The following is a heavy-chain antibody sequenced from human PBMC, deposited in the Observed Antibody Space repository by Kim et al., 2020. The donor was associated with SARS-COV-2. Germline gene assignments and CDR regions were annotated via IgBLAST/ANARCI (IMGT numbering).Heavy chain of an antibody. Sequence: GGSLRLSCAASGFTFSSYWMSWVRQAPGKGLEWVANIKQDGSEKYYVDSVKGRFTISRDNAKNSLYLQMNSLRAEDTAVYYCARDLRGYSSSWYEGNKNNYGMDVWGQGTTVTVSS. CDR2: IKQDGSEK. V-gene: IGHV3-7*01. D-gene: IGHD6-13*01. CDR1: GFTFSSYW. CDR3: ARDLRGYSSSWYEGNKNNYGMDV. J-gene: IGHJ6*02.